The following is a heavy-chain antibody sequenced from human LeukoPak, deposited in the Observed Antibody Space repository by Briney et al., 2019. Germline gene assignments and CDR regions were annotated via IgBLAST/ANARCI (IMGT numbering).Heavy chain of an antibody. CDR2: IYSGSST. CDR3: ARDLCSGGTCYNGY. Sequence: GDPLRLSCAASGFTVSSNYLSWVRQAPGKGLEWVSVIYSGSSTFYADSVKGRFTISRDNSKNTLYLQMNSLRAEDTAVYYCARDLCSGGTCYNGYWGQGTLVTVSS. V-gene: IGHV3-53*01. D-gene: IGHD2-15*01. CDR1: GFTVSSNY. J-gene: IGHJ4*02.